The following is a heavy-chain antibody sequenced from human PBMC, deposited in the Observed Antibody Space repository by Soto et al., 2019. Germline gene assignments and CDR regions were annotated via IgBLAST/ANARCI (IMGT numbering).Heavy chain of an antibody. CDR1: GFTFSSYW. Sequence: AGGSLRLSCAASGFTFSSYWMSWVRQTPGKGLEWVANIKQDGSEKYYVDSVKGRFTISRDNAKNSPYLQMNSLRAEDTAVYYCARDWGYDILTGRPGELGYWGQGTLVTVSS. V-gene: IGHV3-7*03. J-gene: IGHJ4*02. CDR2: IKQDGSEK. D-gene: IGHD3-9*01. CDR3: ARDWGYDILTGRPGELGY.